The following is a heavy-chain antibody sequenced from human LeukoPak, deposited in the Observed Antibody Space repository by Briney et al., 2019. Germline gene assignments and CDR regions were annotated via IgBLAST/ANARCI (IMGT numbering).Heavy chain of an antibody. Sequence: GGSLRLSCAASGFPFDDYTMHWVRQAPGKGLEWVSLISWDGGSTYYADSVKGRFTISRDNSKNSLYLQMNSLRTEDTALYYCAIEYSSLNYFDYWGQGTLVSVSS. V-gene: IGHV3-43*01. CDR1: GFPFDDYT. CDR2: ISWDGGST. CDR3: AIEYSSLNYFDY. D-gene: IGHD6-6*01. J-gene: IGHJ4*02.